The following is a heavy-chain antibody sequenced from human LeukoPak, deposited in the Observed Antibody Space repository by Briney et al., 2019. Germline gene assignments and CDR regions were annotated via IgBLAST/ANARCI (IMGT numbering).Heavy chain of an antibody. CDR2: ISYDGSNK. CDR1: GFTFSSYG. D-gene: IGHD1-26*01. V-gene: IGHV3-30*03. J-gene: IGHJ3*02. CDR3: ARERELPAPAFDI. Sequence: GGSLRLSCAASGFTFSSYGMHWVRQAPGKGLEWVAVISYDGSNKYYADSVKGRFTISRDNAKNSLYLQMNSLRAEDTAVYYCARERELPAPAFDIWGQGTMVTVSS.